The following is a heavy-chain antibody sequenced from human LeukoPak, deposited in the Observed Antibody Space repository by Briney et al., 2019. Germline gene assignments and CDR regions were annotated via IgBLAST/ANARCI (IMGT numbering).Heavy chain of an antibody. CDR1: GVXISSYS. CDR3: AGSSKYYYVAFGY. V-gene: IGHV4-59*08. Sequence: SETLSLTCTVSGVXISSYSCSWIRQPPGKGLEWIGYIYNTGSTNYNPSLKSRVTISVDTSKNQFSLRLSSVTAADTAVYYCAGSSKYYYVAFGYWGQGTLVTVSS. CDR2: IYNTGST. J-gene: IGHJ4*02. D-gene: IGHD3-22*01.